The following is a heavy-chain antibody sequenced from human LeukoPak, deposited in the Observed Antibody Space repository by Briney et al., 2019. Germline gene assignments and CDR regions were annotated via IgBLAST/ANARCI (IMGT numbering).Heavy chain of an antibody. CDR2: INHSGST. Sequence: SETLSLTCTVSGGSISSSSYYWGWIRQPPGKGLEWIGEINHSGSTNYNPSLKSRVTISVDTSKNQFSLKLSSVTAADTAVYYCARVTYYYYGMDVWGQGTTVTVSS. CDR1: GGSISSSSYY. CDR3: ARVTYYYYGMDV. V-gene: IGHV4-39*07. J-gene: IGHJ6*02.